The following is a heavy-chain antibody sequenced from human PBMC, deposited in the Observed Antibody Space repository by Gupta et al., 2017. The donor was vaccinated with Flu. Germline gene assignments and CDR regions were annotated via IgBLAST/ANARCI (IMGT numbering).Heavy chain of an antibody. Sequence: QVQLQQWGAGLLKPSETLSLTCAVYGGSFSGYYWSWIRQPPGKGLEWIGEINHSGSTNYNPSLKSRVTISVDTSKNQFSLKLSSVTAADTAVYYCARSSLGYCSSTSCYGLFDYWGQGTLVTVSS. J-gene: IGHJ4*02. CDR2: INHSGST. V-gene: IGHV4-34*01. CDR1: GGSFSGYY. CDR3: ARSSLGYCSSTSCYGLFDY. D-gene: IGHD2-2*01.